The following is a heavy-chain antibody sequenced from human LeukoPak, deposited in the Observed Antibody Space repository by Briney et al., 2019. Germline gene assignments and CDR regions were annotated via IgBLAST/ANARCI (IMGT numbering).Heavy chain of an antibody. V-gene: IGHV1-2*02. CDR3: ARIFCSSTSCYYFDH. D-gene: IGHD2-2*01. Sequence: GASVKVSCKASGYTFTGYYMHWVRQAPGQGLEWMGWINVNSGGTNYAQTFRGRVTMTRDTSISTAHMERSRLRSDDTAGYYGARIFCSSTSCYYFDHWGQGTLVTVSS. CDR1: GYTFTGYY. J-gene: IGHJ4*02. CDR2: INVNSGGT.